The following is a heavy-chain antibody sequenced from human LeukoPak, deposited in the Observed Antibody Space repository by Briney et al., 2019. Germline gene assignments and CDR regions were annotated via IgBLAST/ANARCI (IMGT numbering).Heavy chain of an antibody. D-gene: IGHD3-22*01. CDR2: INHSGST. V-gene: IGHV4-34*01. CDR1: GGPFSGYY. CDR3: ARGRVDYDSSGYYTPFDY. Sequence: PSETLSLTCAVYGGPFSGYYWSWIRQPPGKGLEWIGEINHSGSTNYNPSLKSRVTISVDTSKNQFSLKLSSVTAADTAVYYCARGRVDYDSSGYYTPFDYWGQGTLVTVSS. J-gene: IGHJ4*02.